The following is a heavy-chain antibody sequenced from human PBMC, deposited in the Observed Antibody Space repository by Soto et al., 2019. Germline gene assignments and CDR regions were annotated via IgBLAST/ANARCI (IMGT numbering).Heavy chain of an antibody. CDR1: GYTFTGYY. CDR3: ASVGQVGGHIYYFDY. D-gene: IGHD2-15*01. J-gene: IGHJ4*02. V-gene: IGHV1-2*02. Sequence: GASVKVSCKASGYTFTGYYMHWVRQAPGQGLEWMGWINPNSGGTNYAQKFQGRVTMTSDTSISTAYMELSRLRSDDTAVYYCASVGQVGGHIYYFDYWGQGTLVTVSS. CDR2: INPNSGGT.